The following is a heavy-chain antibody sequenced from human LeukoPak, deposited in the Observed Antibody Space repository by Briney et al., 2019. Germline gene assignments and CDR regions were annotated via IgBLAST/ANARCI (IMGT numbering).Heavy chain of an antibody. V-gene: IGHV4-38-2*01. J-gene: IGHJ3*02. D-gene: IGHD4-11*01. Sequence: SSETLSLTCAVSGYSISSGYYWGWIRQPPGEGLEWIGSDYHSGSTYYNPSLKSRVPISVDTSKNQFSLKLSSVTAADTAVYYCARRVVTTAEDAFDIWGQGTMVTVSS. CDR3: ARRVVTTAEDAFDI. CDR2: DYHSGST. CDR1: GYSISSGYY.